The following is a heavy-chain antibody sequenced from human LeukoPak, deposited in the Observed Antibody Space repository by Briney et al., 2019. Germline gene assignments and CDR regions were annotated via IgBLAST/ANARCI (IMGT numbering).Heavy chain of an antibody. CDR1: GYTFTNYA. Sequence: ASVKVSCKASGYTFTNYAMQWVRQAPGQGLEWMGIINPSGGSTSFAQKFQGRVTMTRDTSTTTVYMELSGLRSEDTAVYYCARDIPYEVSFGGLTVMGSFVLDYWGQGTLVTVSS. D-gene: IGHD3-16*02. J-gene: IGHJ4*02. CDR2: INPSGGST. V-gene: IGHV1-46*01. CDR3: ARDIPYEVSFGGLTVMGSFVLDY.